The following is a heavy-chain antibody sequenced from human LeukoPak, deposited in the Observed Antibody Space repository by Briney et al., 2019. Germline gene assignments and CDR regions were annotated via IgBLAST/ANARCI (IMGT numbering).Heavy chain of an antibody. Sequence: GGSLRLSCAASGFTFSSYMMSWVGQAPGRGLEWVANIRQDGSEKYYVDSVKGRSTISRDNAKNALYLQMNSLSGEDTAVYYCARDSLYSSGWYGGDFDYWGQGTLVTVSS. D-gene: IGHD6-19*01. CDR3: ARDSLYSSGWYGGDFDY. J-gene: IGHJ4*02. CDR2: IRQDGSEK. CDR1: GFTFSSYM. V-gene: IGHV3-7*01.